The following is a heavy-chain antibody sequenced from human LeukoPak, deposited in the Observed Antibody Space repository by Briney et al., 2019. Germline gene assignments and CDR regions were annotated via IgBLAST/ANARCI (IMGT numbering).Heavy chain of an antibody. CDR3: ARLQFSSGYLSFDY. D-gene: IGHD3-22*01. Sequence: ASVKVSCKASGYTFTSYGISWVRQAPGQGLEWMGWISAYNGNTNYAQKLQGRVTMTTDTSTSTAYMELRSLRSDDTAVYYCARLQFSSGYLSFDYWGQGTLVTVSS. V-gene: IGHV1-18*01. CDR1: GYTFTSYG. J-gene: IGHJ4*02. CDR2: ISAYNGNT.